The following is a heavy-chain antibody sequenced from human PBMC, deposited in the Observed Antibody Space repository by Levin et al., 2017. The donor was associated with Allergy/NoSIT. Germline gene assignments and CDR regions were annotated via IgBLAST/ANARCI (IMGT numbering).Heavy chain of an antibody. CDR3: TTDGVDCSSTSCIRGYFQH. J-gene: IGHJ1*01. CDR2: IKSKTDGGTT. D-gene: IGHD2-2*01. Sequence: GESLKISCAASGFTFSNAWMSWVRQAPGKGLEWVGRIKSKTDGGTTDYAAPVKGRFTISRDDSKNTLYLQMNSLKTEDTAVYYCTTDGVDCSSTSCIRGYFQHWGQGTLVTVSS. V-gene: IGHV3-15*01. CDR1: GFTFSNAW.